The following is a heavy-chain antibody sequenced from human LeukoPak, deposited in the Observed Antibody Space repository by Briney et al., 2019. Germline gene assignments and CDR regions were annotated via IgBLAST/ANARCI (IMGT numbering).Heavy chain of an antibody. CDR2: INHSGST. Sequence: SETLSLTCAVYGGSFSGYYWSWIRQPPGKGLEWIGEINHSGSTNYNPSLKSRVTISVDTSKNQFSLKLSSVTAADTAVYYCAREVAATHYYMDVWGKGTTVTVSS. D-gene: IGHD2-15*01. J-gene: IGHJ6*03. CDR3: AREVAATHYYMDV. CDR1: GGSFSGYY. V-gene: IGHV4-34*01.